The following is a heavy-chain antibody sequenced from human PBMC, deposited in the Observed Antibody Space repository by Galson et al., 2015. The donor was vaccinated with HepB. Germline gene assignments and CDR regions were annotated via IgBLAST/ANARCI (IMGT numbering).Heavy chain of an antibody. V-gene: IGHV1-69*13. CDR1: GGTFSSYA. D-gene: IGHD5-12*01. Sequence: SVKVSCKASGGTFSSYAISWVRQAPGQGLEWMGGIIPIFGIANYAQKFQGRVTITANESTSTAYMELSSLRSEDTAVYYCARDLRELWGYDYYYYGMDVWGQGTTVTVSS. CDR3: ARDLRELWGYDYYYYGMDV. J-gene: IGHJ6*02. CDR2: IIPIFGIA.